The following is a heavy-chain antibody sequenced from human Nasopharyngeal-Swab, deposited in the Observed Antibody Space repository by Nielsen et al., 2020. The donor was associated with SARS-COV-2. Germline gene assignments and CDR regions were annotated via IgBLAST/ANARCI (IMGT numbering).Heavy chain of an antibody. J-gene: IGHJ4*02. CDR3: ASHLVLYGRSGYFSEGFDY. V-gene: IGHV3-7*01. D-gene: IGHD3-3*01. CDR1: GFTFSNYW. CDR2: LKRDGSEQ. Sequence: GEDLKISCAASGFTFSNYWMSWVRQAPGKGLEWVANLKRDGSEQYYLDSVKGRFNISRDNAKNTLSLLMNSLRAEDTAVYYWASHLVLYGRSGYFSEGFDYWGQGTLVTVSS.